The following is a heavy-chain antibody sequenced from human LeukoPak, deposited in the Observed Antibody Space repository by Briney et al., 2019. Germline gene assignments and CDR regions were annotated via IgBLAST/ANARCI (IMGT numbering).Heavy chain of an antibody. Sequence: ASVKVSCKASGGTFSSYAISWVRQAPGQGLEWMGGIIPIFGTANYAQKFQGRVTITADESTSTAYMELSSLRSEDTAVYYCAREQKRRRAFDIWGQGTMVTVSS. CDR1: GGTFSSYA. J-gene: IGHJ3*02. CDR2: IIPIFGTA. CDR3: AREQKRRRAFDI. D-gene: IGHD5-24*01. V-gene: IGHV1-69*01.